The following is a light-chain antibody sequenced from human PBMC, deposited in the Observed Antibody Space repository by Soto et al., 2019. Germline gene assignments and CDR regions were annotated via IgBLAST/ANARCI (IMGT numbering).Light chain of an antibody. J-gene: IGLJ2*01. Sequence: QSVLTQPPSASGSPGQSVTISCTGTSSDLGAYNYVSWYQQHPGKAPKLMIYAVSQRPSGVPDRFSGSKSGNTASLTVSGLQAEDEADYYCSSYAGSNNFVLFGGGTQLTVL. CDR1: SSDLGAYNY. CDR2: AVS. CDR3: SSYAGSNNFVL. V-gene: IGLV2-8*01.